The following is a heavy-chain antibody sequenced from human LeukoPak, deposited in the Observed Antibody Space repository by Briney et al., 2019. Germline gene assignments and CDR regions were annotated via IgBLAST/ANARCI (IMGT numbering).Heavy chain of an antibody. D-gene: IGHD1-26*01. V-gene: IGHV3-7*01. CDR3: ARGPAANSGNYYVGDY. CDR2: INEDGSEK. CDR1: GFTFSTYW. Sequence: TGGSLRLSCAASGFTFSTYWMMWVRQAPGKGLEWVANINEDGSEKYYADSVEGRFTISRDNAKNTLYLQMNSLRAEDTAVYYCARGPAANSGNYYVGDYWGQGTLVTVSS. J-gene: IGHJ4*02.